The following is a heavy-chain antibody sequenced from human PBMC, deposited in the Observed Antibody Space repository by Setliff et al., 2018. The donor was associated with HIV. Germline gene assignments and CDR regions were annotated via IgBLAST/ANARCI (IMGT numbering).Heavy chain of an antibody. CDR1: GGSISIYY. Sequence: PSETLSLTCTVSGGSISIYYWSWIRQLPGEGLEWIGRISAGGYTYYNPSLQSRVTMSVDMSKNQFSLKLSSVTAADTAIYYCARDRSGTSYAGDDAFGIWGQGTMVTVSS. D-gene: IGHD3-3*01. CDR2: ISAGGYT. V-gene: IGHV4-4*07. CDR3: ARDRSGTSYAGDDAFGI. J-gene: IGHJ3*02.